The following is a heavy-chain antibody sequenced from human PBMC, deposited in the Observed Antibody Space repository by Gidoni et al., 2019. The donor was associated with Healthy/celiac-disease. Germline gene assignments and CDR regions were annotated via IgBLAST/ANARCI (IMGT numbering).Heavy chain of an antibody. D-gene: IGHD3-22*01. CDR1: GLPFSSYD. CDR2: ISSNGGST. J-gene: IGHJ4*02. V-gene: IGHV3-64*01. CDR3: ARGDYYDSSGYYEELDY. Sequence: EVQLVESGGGLVQPGGSLRLSCAASGLPFSSYDMHWVRQAPGKGLEYVLAISSNGGSTYYANSVKGRFTISRDNSKNTLYLQMGSLRAEDMAVYYFARGDYYDSSGYYEELDYWGQGTLVTVSS.